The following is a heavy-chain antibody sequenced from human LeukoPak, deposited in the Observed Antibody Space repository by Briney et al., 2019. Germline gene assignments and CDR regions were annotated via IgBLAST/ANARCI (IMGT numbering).Heavy chain of an antibody. Sequence: ASVKVSCKASGYTFTGYSIHWVRQAPGQGLEWMGWINPNSGGANYAQKFQGRVNMTRDTSISTAYMELSRLRSDDTAVYYCARNAEDYYDSPDAFDIWGQGTMVTVSS. CDR2: INPNSGGA. J-gene: IGHJ3*02. D-gene: IGHD3-22*01. V-gene: IGHV1-2*02. CDR1: GYTFTGYS. CDR3: ARNAEDYYDSPDAFDI.